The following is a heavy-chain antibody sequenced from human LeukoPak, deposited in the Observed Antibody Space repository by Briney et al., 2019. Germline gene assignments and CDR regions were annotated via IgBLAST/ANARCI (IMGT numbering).Heavy chain of an antibody. Sequence: KTGGSLRLSCAASGFTFSTYTMNWVRQAPGKGLEWVSSITSSSSYIYYADSVKGRFTISRDNAKNSLYLQMNSLRAEDTAVYYCASSHQDYDILTGYFTPNSYYFDYWGQGTLVTVSS. CDR2: ITSSSSYI. D-gene: IGHD3-9*01. J-gene: IGHJ4*02. CDR3: ASSHQDYDILTGYFTPNSYYFDY. CDR1: GFTFSTYT. V-gene: IGHV3-21*01.